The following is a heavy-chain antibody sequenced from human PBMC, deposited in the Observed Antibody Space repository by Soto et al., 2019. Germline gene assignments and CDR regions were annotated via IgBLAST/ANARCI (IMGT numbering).Heavy chain of an antibody. Sequence: GESLKISCAASWFTVSSNYMSWVRQAPGKGLEWVSVIYSGGSTYYADSVKGRFTISRDNSKNTLYLQMNSLRAEDTAVYYCARASYSYGPLDYWGQGTLVTVSS. CDR3: ARASYSYGPLDY. V-gene: IGHV3-53*01. D-gene: IGHD5-18*01. CDR1: WFTVSSNY. CDR2: IYSGGST. J-gene: IGHJ4*02.